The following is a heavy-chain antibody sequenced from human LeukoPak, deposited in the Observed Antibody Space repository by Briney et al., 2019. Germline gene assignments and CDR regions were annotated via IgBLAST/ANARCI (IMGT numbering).Heavy chain of an antibody. Sequence: ASVKVSCKASGYTFASYGISWVRQAPGQGLEWMGWISGYNDNTYYAQNLQGRVTMTKDTSTSTAYMQLSVMTSDATVLYYCAREAARVTTAGGPDYWGQGTLVTVST. CDR1: GYTFASYG. J-gene: IGHJ4*02. CDR2: ISGYNDNT. V-gene: IGHV1-18*01. D-gene: IGHD6-13*01. CDR3: AREAARVTTAGGPDY.